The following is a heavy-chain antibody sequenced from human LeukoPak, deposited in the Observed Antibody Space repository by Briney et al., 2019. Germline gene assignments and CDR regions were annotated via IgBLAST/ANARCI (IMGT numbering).Heavy chain of an antibody. D-gene: IGHD2-15*01. CDR3: VKGLHLFDV. Sequence: GGSLRLSCAASGFTFSDYAMTWVRQTPGQDLEWVSTIGTYYAVSVRGRFTISRDDSKDTLYLQMNNLRAEDSAVYYCVKGLHLFDVWGQGTTVTVSS. CDR1: GFTFSDYA. V-gene: IGHV3-23*01. CDR2: IGT. J-gene: IGHJ6*02.